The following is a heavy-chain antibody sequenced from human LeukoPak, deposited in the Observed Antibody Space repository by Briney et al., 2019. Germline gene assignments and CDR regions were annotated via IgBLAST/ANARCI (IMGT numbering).Heavy chain of an antibody. Sequence: PGRSLRLSCAASGFTFSSYGMHWVRQAPGKGLEWVAVVWYDGSNENYADSVKGRFIISRDNSKNTLYLQMSSLRVEDTAVYYCAKSGVRAAADTNAFDIWGQGTMVTVSS. CDR3: AKSGVRAAADTNAFDI. J-gene: IGHJ3*02. CDR2: VWYDGSNE. V-gene: IGHV3-33*03. D-gene: IGHD6-13*01. CDR1: GFTFSSYG.